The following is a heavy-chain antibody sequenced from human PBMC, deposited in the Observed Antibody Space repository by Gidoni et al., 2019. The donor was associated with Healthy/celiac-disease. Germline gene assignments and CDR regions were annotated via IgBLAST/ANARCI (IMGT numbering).Heavy chain of an antibody. J-gene: IGHJ4*02. V-gene: IGHV4-30-4*01. Sequence: VQLQESGPGLLKPSQTLSLTCPVPGGDTSSGDYYWSCIRQPPGKGLEWIGYIYYSGSTYYNPSLKSRVTISVDTSKNQFSLKLSSVTAADTAVYYCARAAAVAGTGSDYWGQGTLVTVSS. CDR1: GGDTSSGDYY. CDR2: IYYSGST. D-gene: IGHD6-19*01. CDR3: ARAAAVAGTGSDY.